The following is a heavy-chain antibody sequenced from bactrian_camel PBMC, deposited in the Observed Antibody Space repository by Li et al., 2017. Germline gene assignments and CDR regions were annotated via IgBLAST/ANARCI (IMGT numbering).Heavy chain of an antibody. CDR2: ITSAGTST. D-gene: IGHD4*01. CDR3: AAVRFDVVQRASDLPPAPCDPSLYTY. Sequence: VQLVESGGGLVQPGGSLRLSCAASGFPFSMYRMNWVRQVPGKGLEWISRITSAGTSTDYAESVKGRFTISEHADISTVSLQMNALKEEDSAVYYCAAVRFDVVQRASDLPPAPCDPSLYTYWGQGTQVTVS. J-gene: IGHJ4*01. CDR1: GFPFSMYR. V-gene: IGHV3S40*01.